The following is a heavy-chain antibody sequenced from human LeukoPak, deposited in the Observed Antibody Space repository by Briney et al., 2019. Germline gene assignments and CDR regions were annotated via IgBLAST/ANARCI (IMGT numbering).Heavy chain of an antibody. CDR1: GFNLGHYS. CDR3: AKGPLYDF. V-gene: IGHV3-48*01. Sequence: GGSLRLSCVASGFNLGHYSMKWVRQTPGKGLEWVSYITSGSGTINYADSVKGRFTVSRDNSKNTLYLQMNSLRAEDTAVYYCAKGPLYDFWGQGTLVTVSS. CDR2: ITSGSGTI. J-gene: IGHJ4*02.